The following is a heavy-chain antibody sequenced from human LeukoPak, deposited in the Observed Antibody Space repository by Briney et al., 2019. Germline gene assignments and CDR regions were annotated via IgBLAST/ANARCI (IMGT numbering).Heavy chain of an antibody. Sequence: PGRSLRVSCVTSGFTFSSYAMHWVRPAPGTGLEWVAVISYDGGNKYYADSVKGRFTISRENSKNTLYLQMNSLRAEDTAVYYCARDPKADYYDSSGSLRGFDYWGQGTLVTVSS. CDR2: ISYDGGNK. CDR1: GFTFSSYA. CDR3: ARDPKADYYDSSGSLRGFDY. J-gene: IGHJ4*02. V-gene: IGHV3-30-3*01. D-gene: IGHD3-22*01.